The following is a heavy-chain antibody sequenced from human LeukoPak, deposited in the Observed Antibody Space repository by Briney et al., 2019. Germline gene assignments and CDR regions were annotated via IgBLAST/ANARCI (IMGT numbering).Heavy chain of an antibody. CDR2: IKQDESEK. Sequence: PGGSLRLSCVASGFSLRNYWMSWVRQAPGKGLEWVANIKQDESEKYYVDSVKGRFTISRDNAKNSLYLQMNSLRAEDTAVYYCARALDSSSSRYQAFEYWGQGTLVTASS. J-gene: IGHJ4*02. CDR1: GFSLRNYW. V-gene: IGHV3-7*01. D-gene: IGHD2-2*01. CDR3: ARALDSSSSRYQAFEY.